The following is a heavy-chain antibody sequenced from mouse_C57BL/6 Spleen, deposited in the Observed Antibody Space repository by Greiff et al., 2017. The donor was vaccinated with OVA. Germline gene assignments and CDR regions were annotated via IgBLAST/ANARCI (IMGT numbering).Heavy chain of an antibody. J-gene: IGHJ4*01. CDR3: ARLGYEGSYDAMDY. CDR2: INPSNGGT. D-gene: IGHD2-3*01. V-gene: IGHV1-53*01. Sequence: QVQLQQPGTELVKPGASVKLSCKASGYTFTSYWMHWVKQRPGQGLEWIGNINPSNGGTNYNEKFKSKATLTVAKSSSTAYMQLSRLTAEDSAVYEGARLGYEGSYDAMDYWGQGTSVTVSS. CDR1: GYTFTSYW.